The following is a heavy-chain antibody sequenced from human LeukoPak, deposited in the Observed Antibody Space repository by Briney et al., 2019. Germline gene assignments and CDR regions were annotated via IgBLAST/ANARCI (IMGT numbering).Heavy chain of an antibody. V-gene: IGHV4-39*01. D-gene: IGHD1-7*01. CDR3: ARRSPLNWNYGVY. Sequence: PSETLSLTCTVSGGSISSSSYYWGWIRQPPGKGLEWIGSIYYSGSTYYNPSLKSRVTISVDTSKNQFSLKLSSVTAADTAVYYCARRSPLNWNYGVYWAQGTLVTVSS. CDR1: GGSISSSSYY. CDR2: IYYSGST. J-gene: IGHJ4*02.